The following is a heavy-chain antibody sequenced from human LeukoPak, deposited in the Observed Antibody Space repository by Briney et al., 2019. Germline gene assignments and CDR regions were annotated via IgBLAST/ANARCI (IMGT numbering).Heavy chain of an antibody. CDR1: GFTFDDYG. V-gene: IGHV3-20*04. CDR2: INWNGGST. J-gene: IGHJ4*02. CDR3: ARDLPWEPYGDY. Sequence: RPGGSLRLSCAASGFTFDDYGMSWVRQAPGKGLEWVSGINWNGGSTGYADSVKGRFTISRDNAKNSLYLQMTSLRAEDTALYYCARDLPWEPYGDYWGQGTLVTVSS. D-gene: IGHD1-14*01.